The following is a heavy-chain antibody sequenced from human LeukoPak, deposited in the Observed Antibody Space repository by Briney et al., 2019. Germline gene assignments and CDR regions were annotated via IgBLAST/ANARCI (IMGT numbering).Heavy chain of an antibody. J-gene: IGHJ4*02. CDR1: GFTFSSYG. CDR2: IRYDGSNK. D-gene: IGHD2/OR15-2a*01. CDR3: ANQDSTEYSYYFDF. Sequence: GGSLRLSCAASGFTFSSYGMHWVRQAPGKGLEWVSFIRYDGSNKYYADSVKGRLTISRDNSKNTLYLQMNSLRAEDTAVYYCANQDSTEYSYYFDFWGQGTLVTVSS. V-gene: IGHV3-30*02.